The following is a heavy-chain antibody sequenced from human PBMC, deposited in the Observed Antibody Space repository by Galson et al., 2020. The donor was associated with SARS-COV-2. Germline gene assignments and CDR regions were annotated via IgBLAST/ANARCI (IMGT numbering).Heavy chain of an antibody. J-gene: IGHJ3*02. Sequence: TGGSLRLPCAASGFTVSSNYMSWVRQAPGKGLEWVSGIYRGGSTYYADSAKGRFTISRDNSKNTLYLQMNSLRVEDTAVYSCARDPHDSSGYYSVNDAFDIWGQGTMVTVSS. D-gene: IGHD3-22*01. V-gene: IGHV3-66*01. CDR2: IYRGGST. CDR3: ARDPHDSSGYYSVNDAFDI. CDR1: GFTVSSNY.